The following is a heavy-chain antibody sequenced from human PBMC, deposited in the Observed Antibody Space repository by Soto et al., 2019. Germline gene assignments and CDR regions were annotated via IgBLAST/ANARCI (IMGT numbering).Heavy chain of an antibody. Sequence: ASVKVSCKASGYTFTSYAMHWVRQAPGQRLEWMGWINAGNGNTKYSQKFQGRVTITRDTSASTAYMELSSLRFEDTAVYYCARGGAIAVAGRPPAGWFDPWGQGTLVTVSS. CDR1: GYTFTSYA. CDR3: ARGGAIAVAGRPPAGWFDP. CDR2: INAGNGNT. D-gene: IGHD6-19*01. J-gene: IGHJ5*02. V-gene: IGHV1-3*01.